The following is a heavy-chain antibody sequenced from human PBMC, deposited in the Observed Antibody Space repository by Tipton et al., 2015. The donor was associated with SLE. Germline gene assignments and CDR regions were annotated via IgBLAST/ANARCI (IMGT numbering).Heavy chain of an antibody. CDR3: ARARHGGAEYFEH. D-gene: IGHD3-3*01. J-gene: IGHJ1*01. CDR2: VYPGGHT. V-gene: IGHV4-34*01. CDR1: RGSFSGSY. Sequence: TLSLTCAVYRGSFSGSYWSWIRQSPGKGLEWIGEVYPGGHTNLNPSLKSRVTISLDTSRNQFTLKLTFVTAADTAVYYCARARHGGAEYFEHWGQGTLVTVSS.